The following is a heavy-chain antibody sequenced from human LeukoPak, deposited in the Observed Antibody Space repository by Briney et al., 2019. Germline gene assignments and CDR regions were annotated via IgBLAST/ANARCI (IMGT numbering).Heavy chain of an antibody. D-gene: IGHD2-2*01. CDR2: ISGSGGST. J-gene: IGHJ4*02. CDR1: GFIFSSYA. Sequence: GGSLRLSCAASGFIFSSYAMSWVRQAPGKGLEWVSAISGSGGSTYYADSVKGRFTISRDNSKNTLYVQMNSLRAEDTAVYYCAGTSWLDRYCSSTSCYGGSGYFDYWGQGTLVTVSS. V-gene: IGHV3-23*01. CDR3: AGTSWLDRYCSSTSCYGGSGYFDY.